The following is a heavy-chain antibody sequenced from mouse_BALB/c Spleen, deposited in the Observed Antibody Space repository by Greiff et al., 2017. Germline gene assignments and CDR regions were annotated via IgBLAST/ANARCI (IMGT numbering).Heavy chain of an antibody. CDR3: ARGEGMDY. Sequence: EVKLMESGGGLVQPGGSRKLSCAASGFTFSDYGMAWVRQAPGKGPEWVAFISNLAYSIYYADTVTGRFTISRENAKNTLYLEMSSLRSEDTAMYYCARGEGMDYWGQGTSVTVSS. CDR1: GFTFSDYG. J-gene: IGHJ4*01. V-gene: IGHV5-15*02. CDR2: ISNLAYSI.